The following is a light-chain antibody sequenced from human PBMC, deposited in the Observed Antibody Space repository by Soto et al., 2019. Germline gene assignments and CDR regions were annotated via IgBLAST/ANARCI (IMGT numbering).Light chain of an antibody. CDR1: QTIDNH. Sequence: DIQMTQSPSSLSASVGERVTITCKSSQTIDNHLNWYQQNPGKAPKLLIYDASTLEHVVPSRFSGSGSGTDFTLTISSLQPEDFAAYYCQQSTGFPYTFGQGTKLEIK. V-gene: IGKV1-39*01. CDR2: DAS. J-gene: IGKJ2*01. CDR3: QQSTGFPYT.